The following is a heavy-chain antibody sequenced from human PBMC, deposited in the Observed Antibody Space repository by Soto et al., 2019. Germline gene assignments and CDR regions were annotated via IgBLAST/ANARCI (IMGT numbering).Heavy chain of an antibody. V-gene: IGHV1-18*01. Sequence: QVQLVQSGAEVKKPGASVKVSCKASGYTFTNYGISWVRQAPGQGLEWMGRISGYNGKTDYSHNLQGRITLTTDTSTSTAYMEVRSLRSDDTAVYYCARDGFMPNEIPVFRAKFDPWGQGTLVTVSS. D-gene: IGHD1-1*01. CDR1: GYTFTNYG. CDR3: ARDGFMPNEIPVFRAKFDP. CDR2: ISGYNGKT. J-gene: IGHJ5*02.